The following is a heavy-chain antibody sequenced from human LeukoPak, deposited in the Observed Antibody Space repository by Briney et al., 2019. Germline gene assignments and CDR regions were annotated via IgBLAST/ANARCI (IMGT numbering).Heavy chain of an antibody. V-gene: IGHV1-46*01. CDR1: GYSFTSHY. CDR3: ARDTSEGDYAWWFDP. D-gene: IGHD3-16*01. Sequence: ASVKVSCKASGYSFTSHYMHWLRQAPGQGLEWVGLLTPPGPATSYSGSVQGGLTLTRDRSTSKDYMELSSLRSDDTAVYFCARDTSEGDYAWWFDPWGQGTLVTVSS. J-gene: IGHJ5*02. CDR2: LTPPGPAT.